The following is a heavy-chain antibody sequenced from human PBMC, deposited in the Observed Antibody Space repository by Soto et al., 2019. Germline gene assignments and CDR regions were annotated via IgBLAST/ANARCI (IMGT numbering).Heavy chain of an antibody. V-gene: IGHV4-30-2*01. CDR1: GASISTGGYS. Sequence: PSETLSLTCIVSGASISTGGYSWSWIRQPPGKGPEWIGYIYERGRTYYKPSLKRRASIAMDKSRNQFSVRLTSVTAADTAVYFCARGDRYSGSFSDYFDPWGQGTLVTVSS. J-gene: IGHJ5*02. CDR3: ARGDRYSGSFSDYFDP. D-gene: IGHD1-26*01. CDR2: IYERGRT.